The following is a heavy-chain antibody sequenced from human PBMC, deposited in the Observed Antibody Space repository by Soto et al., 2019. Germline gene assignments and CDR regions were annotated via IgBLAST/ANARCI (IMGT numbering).Heavy chain of an antibody. Sequence: QVQLVESGGGLVKPGGSLRLSCAASGFTFSDYYMSWIGQAPGKGLEGVSYISSSSSYTNYADSVKGRFTISRDNAKNSLYLQMNSLRAEDTAVYYCAREGQYSSSWYRGNNWFDPWGQGTLVTVSS. J-gene: IGHJ5*02. CDR1: GFTFSDYY. D-gene: IGHD6-13*01. CDR3: AREGQYSSSWYRGNNWFDP. CDR2: ISSSSSYT. V-gene: IGHV3-11*06.